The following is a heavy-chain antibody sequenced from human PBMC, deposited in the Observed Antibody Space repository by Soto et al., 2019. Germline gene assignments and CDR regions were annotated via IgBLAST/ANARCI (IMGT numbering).Heavy chain of an antibody. D-gene: IGHD3-9*01. CDR2: ISGSGGST. J-gene: IGHJ4*02. Sequence: PGGFLRLSCAASGFTFSSYAVSWVRQAPGKGLEWVSAISGSGGSTYYADSVKGRFTISRDNSKNTLYLQMNSLRAEDTAVYYCAKDHQYYDILTGYYPGPPFFDYWGQGTLVTVSS. V-gene: IGHV3-23*01. CDR1: GFTFSSYA. CDR3: AKDHQYYDILTGYYPGPPFFDY.